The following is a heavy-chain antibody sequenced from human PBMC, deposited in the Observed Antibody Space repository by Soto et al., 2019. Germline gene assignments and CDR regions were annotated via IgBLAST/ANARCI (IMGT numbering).Heavy chain of an antibody. Sequence: EVQLVESGGGLIQPGGSLRLSCAASGFTVSSNYMSWVRQAPGKGLEWVSVIYSGGSTYYADSVKGRFTISRDNSKNTLYLQMNSLRAEDTAVYYCASQGYNWNHGLGYWGQGTLVTVSS. CDR2: IYSGGST. CDR1: GFTVSSNY. J-gene: IGHJ4*02. V-gene: IGHV3-53*01. D-gene: IGHD1-20*01. CDR3: ASQGYNWNHGLGY.